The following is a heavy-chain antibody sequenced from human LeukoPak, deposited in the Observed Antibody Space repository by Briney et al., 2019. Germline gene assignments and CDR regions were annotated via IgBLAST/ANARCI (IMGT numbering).Heavy chain of an antibody. CDR3: ARDVRMRCSSTSCNDPGWFDP. J-gene: IGHJ5*02. V-gene: IGHV4-39*02. CDR1: GGSISSSSYY. D-gene: IGHD2-2*01. Sequence: PSETLSLTCTVSGGSISSSSYYWGWIRQPPGKGLEWIGSIYYSGSTYYNPSLKGRVTISVDTSKNQFSLKLSSVTAADTAVYYCARDVRMRCSSTSCNDPGWFDPWGQGTLVTVSS. CDR2: IYYSGST.